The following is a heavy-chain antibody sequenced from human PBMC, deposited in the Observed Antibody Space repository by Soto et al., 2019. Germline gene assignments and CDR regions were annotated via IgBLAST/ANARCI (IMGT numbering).Heavy chain of an antibody. J-gene: IGHJ3*02. CDR3: ARAKAVVIAALDI. V-gene: IGHV3-23*01. CDR2: VSDNGGSRGGT. Sequence: GGSLRLSCKASGFMFNNSAMTWVRQAPGQGLQWVASVSDNGGSRGGTYYADSVKGRFTISRDNSKNTLYLQLDSLTGADTAVYYCARAKAVVIAALDIWGQGTMVTVSS. CDR1: GFMFNNSA. D-gene: IGHD2-21*01.